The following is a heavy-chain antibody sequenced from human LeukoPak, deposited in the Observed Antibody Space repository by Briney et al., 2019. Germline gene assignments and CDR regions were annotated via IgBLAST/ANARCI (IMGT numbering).Heavy chain of an antibody. Sequence: GGSLRLSCVASGFPFSSYWMTWVRQAPGKGLEWVSAISGSGGSTYYAVSVKGRFTISRDNSKDTLYLQMNSLRVEDTAVYYCAKTVGNSAYYYGMDVWGQGTTVTVSS. CDR1: GFPFSSYW. J-gene: IGHJ6*02. V-gene: IGHV3-23*01. CDR3: AKTVGNSAYYYGMDV. CDR2: ISGSGGST. D-gene: IGHD1-1*01.